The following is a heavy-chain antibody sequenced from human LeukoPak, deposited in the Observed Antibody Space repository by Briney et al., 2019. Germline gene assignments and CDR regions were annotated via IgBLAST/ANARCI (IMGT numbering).Heavy chain of an antibody. J-gene: IGHJ2*01. CDR1: GFTFSSFG. CDR2: ISHDGRAQ. Sequence: GGSLRLSCEASGFTFSSFGMQWVRQAPGKGLEWVAVISHDGRAQFYADSVKGRFTVSRDNSKNTLYLQMNSLRAEDTAIYYCAKEYTNFTSRWFFGLWGRGTLVTVSS. CDR3: AKEYTNFTSRWFFGL. D-gene: IGHD1-1*01. V-gene: IGHV3-30*18.